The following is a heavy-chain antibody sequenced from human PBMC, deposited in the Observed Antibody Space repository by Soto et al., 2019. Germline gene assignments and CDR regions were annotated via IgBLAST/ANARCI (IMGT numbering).Heavy chain of an antibody. J-gene: IGHJ4*02. CDR1: GFSGDW. V-gene: IGHV3-74*01. CDR2: INSDGTIT. Sequence: GRSLRLSCAHTGFSGDWMHRVRQAPGKGLVWVSEINSDGTITTYADFAKGRFTISRDNAKNTVDLRLNGLRGEDTALYDCASRSAPVDYWGQGTLVTVSS. CDR3: ASRSAPVDY. D-gene: IGHD6-13*01.